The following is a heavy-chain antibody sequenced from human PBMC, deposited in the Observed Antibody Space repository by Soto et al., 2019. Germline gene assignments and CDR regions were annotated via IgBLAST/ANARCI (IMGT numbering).Heavy chain of an antibody. CDR1: GGTFSSYA. D-gene: IGHD3-10*01. CDR3: ARDRVVLGSYDYYGSGSYYPYAFDI. Sequence: SVKVSFKASGGTFSSYAISWVRQAPGQGLEWMGGIIPIFGTANYAQKFQGRVTITADESTSTAYMELSSLRSEDTAVYYCARDRVVLGSYDYYGSGSYYPYAFDIWGQGTMVTVSS. CDR2: IIPIFGTA. V-gene: IGHV1-69*13. J-gene: IGHJ3*02.